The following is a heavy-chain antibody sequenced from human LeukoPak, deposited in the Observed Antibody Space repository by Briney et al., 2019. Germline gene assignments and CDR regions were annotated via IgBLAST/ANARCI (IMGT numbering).Heavy chain of an antibody. D-gene: IGHD3-22*01. CDR1: GGSISSGDYY. V-gene: IGHV4-30-4*01. Sequence: PSETLSLTCTVSGGSISSGDYYWSWIRQPPGKGLEWIGYIYYSGSTYYNPSLKSRVTISVDTSKNQFSLKLSSVTAADTAVYYCARWEMGYDSSGFDYWGQGTLVTVSS. CDR2: IYYSGST. J-gene: IGHJ4*02. CDR3: ARWEMGYDSSGFDY.